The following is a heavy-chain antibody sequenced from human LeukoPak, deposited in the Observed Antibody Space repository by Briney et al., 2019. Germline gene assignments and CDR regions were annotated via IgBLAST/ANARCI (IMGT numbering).Heavy chain of an antibody. CDR2: IYGSGRV. J-gene: IGHJ4*02. D-gene: IGHD3-3*01. Sequence: PGGSLRLSCAAYGITFSEITMNWVRQAPGKGLEWVSAIYGSGRVEYRDSVGGRFTISRDNSKNMVYLQMTSLRAEDTAVYYCAKDRLPDGVWSIDSWGQGTLVTVSS. V-gene: IGHV3-23*05. CDR1: GITFSEIT. CDR3: AKDRLPDGVWSIDS.